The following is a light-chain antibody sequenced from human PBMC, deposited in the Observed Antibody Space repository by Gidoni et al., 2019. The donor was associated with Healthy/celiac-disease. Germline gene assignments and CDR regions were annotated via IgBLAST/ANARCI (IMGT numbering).Light chain of an antibody. V-gene: IGKV3-11*01. J-gene: IGKJ5*01. CDR3: QQPSNWFT. CDR1: QSVSSY. CDR2: DAS. Sequence: EIVLTQAPATLSLSPGERATLSCRASQSVSSYLAGYQQKPGQAPRLLISDASNRATGIPARFSGSVSGTHFTLSLSSLAPADFAVYCCQQPSNWFTFGQGTRLEIK.